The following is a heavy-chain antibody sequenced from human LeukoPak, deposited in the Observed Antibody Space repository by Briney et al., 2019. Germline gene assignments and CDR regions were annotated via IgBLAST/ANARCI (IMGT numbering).Heavy chain of an antibody. CDR1: SGSISSSTYY. V-gene: IGHV4-39*07. CDR3: ARAVGTDGYNLWVY. D-gene: IGHD5-24*01. CDR2: IYYTGST. Sequence: SETLSLTCTVSSGSISSSTYYWGWIRQPPGKGLEWIGTIYYTGSTYYNPSLKSRVTITVDTSKNQFSLKLTSVTAADTAVYYCARAVGTDGYNLWVYWGQGTLVTVSS. J-gene: IGHJ4*02.